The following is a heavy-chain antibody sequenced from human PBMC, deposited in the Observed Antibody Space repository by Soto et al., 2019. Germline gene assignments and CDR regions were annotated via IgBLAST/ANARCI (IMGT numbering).Heavy chain of an antibody. CDR2: IYYRGSP. CDR3: ARGIVVRVTGYCMDV. Sequence: QVQLQESGPGLVKPSETLSLTCTVSGGSVSSGSYYWSWIRQPPGKGMEWIGYIYYRGSPNYNPSLKCRFTISVDTSKHQVALKLSYVTAADTAVYYCARGIVVRVTGYCMDVWGQCSSVTVSS. J-gene: IGHJ6*02. D-gene: IGHD3-16*02. CDR1: GGSVSSGSYY. V-gene: IGHV4-61*01.